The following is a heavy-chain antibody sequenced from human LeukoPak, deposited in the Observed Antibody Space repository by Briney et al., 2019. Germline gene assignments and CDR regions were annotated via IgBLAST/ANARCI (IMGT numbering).Heavy chain of an antibody. D-gene: IGHD2-2*01. CDR2: IYTSGST. Sequence: SETLSLTCTVSGGSISGSYWNWVRQPAEKGLEWIGRIYTSGSTNYNPSLKSRVTTSVDTSKNQFSLKLSSVTAADTAVYYCARDALYCSSSSCYRYWYFDLWGRGTLVTVSS. J-gene: IGHJ2*01. CDR1: GGSISGSY. CDR3: ARDALYCSSSSCYRYWYFDL. V-gene: IGHV4-4*07.